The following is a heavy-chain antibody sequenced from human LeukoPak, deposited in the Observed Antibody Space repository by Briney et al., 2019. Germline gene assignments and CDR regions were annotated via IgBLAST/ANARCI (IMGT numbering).Heavy chain of an antibody. CDR2: INSDGSST. CDR1: GFTFSSYW. D-gene: IGHD5-12*01. Sequence: PGGSLRLSCAASGFTFSSYWMHWVRQAPGKGLVWVSRINSDGSSTSYADSVKGRFTISRDNARNSVYLEMNSLRADDTAVYYCASQGSGYDSPIDYWGQGTLVTVSS. V-gene: IGHV3-74*01. J-gene: IGHJ4*02. CDR3: ASQGSGYDSPIDY.